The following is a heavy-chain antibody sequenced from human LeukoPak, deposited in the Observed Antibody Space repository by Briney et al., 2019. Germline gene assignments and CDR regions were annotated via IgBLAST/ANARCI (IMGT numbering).Heavy chain of an antibody. V-gene: IGHV4-30-4*08. D-gene: IGHD6-19*01. J-gene: IGHJ4*02. CDR1: GGSISSGDYH. CDR3: ASLGYSSGHRNFDY. Sequence: SETLSLTCSVSGGSISSGDYHWSWIRQPPGKGLEWIGYIYYSGSTYYNPSLKSRVTISVDTSKNQFSLKLTSVTAADTAVYYCASLGYSSGHRNFDYWGQGTLVTVSS. CDR2: IYYSGST.